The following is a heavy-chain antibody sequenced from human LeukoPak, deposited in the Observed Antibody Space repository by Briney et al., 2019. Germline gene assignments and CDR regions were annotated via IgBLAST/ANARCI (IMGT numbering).Heavy chain of an antibody. Sequence: GGSLRLPCAASGFTFSTYSMNWVRQVPGMGLEWVSYITSTSSTIFYADSVKGRFTISRDNAKNSLYLQMNSLRDEDTAVYYCARMHYFDYWGQGTLVTV. V-gene: IGHV3-48*02. CDR1: GFTFSTYS. J-gene: IGHJ4*02. CDR2: ITSTSSTI. CDR3: ARMHYFDY.